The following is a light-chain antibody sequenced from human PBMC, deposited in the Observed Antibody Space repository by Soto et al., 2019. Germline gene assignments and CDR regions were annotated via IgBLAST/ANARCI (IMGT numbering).Light chain of an antibody. Sequence: QSVLTQPPSASGTPGQTVIISCSGSIFTIENNYVYWYQQFPGTAPKLLISKNNQRPSGVPDRFSGSKSDTSASLAISGLRPEDEADYYCAIWDDSLTTVWVFGGGTKVTVL. CDR1: IFTIENNY. CDR3: AIWDDSLTTVWV. V-gene: IGLV1-47*01. J-gene: IGLJ3*02. CDR2: KNN.